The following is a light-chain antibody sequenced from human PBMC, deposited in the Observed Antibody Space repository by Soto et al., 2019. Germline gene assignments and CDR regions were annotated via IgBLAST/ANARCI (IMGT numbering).Light chain of an antibody. Sequence: QSVLTQPASVSGSPGQSITISCTGTSGDVGGYYYVSWYQQLPGKAPKLMISEVSNRPSGVSNRFSGSKSGNTASLTISGLQAEDEADYYCSSYTSSSTLGVFGTGTKLTVL. CDR1: SGDVGGYYY. J-gene: IGLJ1*01. CDR2: EVS. V-gene: IGLV2-14*01. CDR3: SSYTSSSTLGV.